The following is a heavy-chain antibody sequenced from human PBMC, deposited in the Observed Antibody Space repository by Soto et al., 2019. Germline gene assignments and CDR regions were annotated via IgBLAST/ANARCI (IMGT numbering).Heavy chain of an antibody. CDR3: ARGRNCYDSSGSYFTFDY. CDR2: IYNSGRT. Sequence: SETLSLTCTVSGDSINTYYWSWIRQPPGKGLEWIGYIYNSGRTNYSSSLKSRVTMSLDTSKNQFSLKLNSVTAADTAVYYCARGRNCYDSSGSYFTFDYWGQGTLVTVSS. J-gene: IGHJ4*02. CDR1: GDSINTYY. V-gene: IGHV4-59*01. D-gene: IGHD3-22*01.